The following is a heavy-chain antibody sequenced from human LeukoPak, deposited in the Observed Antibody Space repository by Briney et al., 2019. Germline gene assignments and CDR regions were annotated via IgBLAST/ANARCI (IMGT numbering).Heavy chain of an antibody. CDR3: ARDPYSGSYGADYYYYMDV. D-gene: IGHD1-26*01. V-gene: IGHV3-21*01. J-gene: IGHJ6*03. CDR2: ITSGSSHI. Sequence: GSLRLSCAASGFTFSSYNMNWVRRTPGQGLEWVSSITSGSSHIYYADSVKGRFTISRDNAKSSLYLQMNSLRAEDTAVYYCARDPYSGSYGADYYYYMDVWGKGTTVTISS. CDR1: GFTFSSYN.